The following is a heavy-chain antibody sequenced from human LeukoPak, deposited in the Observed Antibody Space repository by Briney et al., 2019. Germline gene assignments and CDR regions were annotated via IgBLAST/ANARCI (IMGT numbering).Heavy chain of an antibody. CDR3: ARDHEYYYDSSGYAFDI. V-gene: IGHV3-64*01. CDR1: GFTFSSYA. D-gene: IGHD3-22*01. Sequence: GGSLRLSCAASGFTFSSYAMHWVRQAPGKGLEYVSAISSNGGSTYYANSVKGRFTISRDNSKNTLYLQMGSLRAEDMAVYYCARDHEYYYDSSGYAFDIWGQGTMVTVSS. J-gene: IGHJ3*02. CDR2: ISSNGGST.